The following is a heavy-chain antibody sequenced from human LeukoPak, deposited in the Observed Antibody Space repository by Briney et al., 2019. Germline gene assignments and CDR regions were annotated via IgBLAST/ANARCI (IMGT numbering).Heavy chain of an antibody. D-gene: IGHD4-11*01. CDR2: IYHSRST. V-gene: IGHV4-38-2*01. Sequence: KPSETLSLTCALSGYSISSGYYWGWSRQPPGKGLEWVRSIYHSRSTYYNPSLKSPVTISVDTSKNQFSLKLSSVTAADTAVYYCARDYSNYARGFDYWGQGTLVTASS. J-gene: IGHJ4*02. CDR1: GYSISSGYY. CDR3: ARDYSNYARGFDY.